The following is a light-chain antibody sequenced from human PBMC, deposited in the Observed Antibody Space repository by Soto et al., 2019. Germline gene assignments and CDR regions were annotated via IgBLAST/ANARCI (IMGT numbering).Light chain of an antibody. J-gene: IGLJ1*01. Sequence: QSVLTQPRSVSGSPGQSVTISCTGTSSDFGGYNYVSRYQHHPGKAPKLMIYDASERPSGVPDRFSGSKSGNTASLTISGLQAEDEADYYCCSYAGTFYVFGTGTKVTVL. CDR1: SSDFGGYNY. CDR3: CSYAGTFYV. V-gene: IGLV2-11*01. CDR2: DAS.